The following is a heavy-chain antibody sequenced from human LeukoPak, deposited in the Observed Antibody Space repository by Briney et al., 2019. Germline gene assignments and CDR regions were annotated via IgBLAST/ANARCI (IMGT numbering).Heavy chain of an antibody. V-gene: IGHV4-61*02. D-gene: IGHD1-26*01. CDR3: ARSFSEKYYFES. J-gene: IGHJ4*02. CDR1: GDSISRGRYY. Sequence: SETLSLTCTVSGDSISRGRYYWSWVRQPAGKELEWIGRIYASGKTDYNPYTPSLKSRVAMSLDTSKNQVSLCLTSVTAADTAMYFCARSFSEKYYFESWGQGTLVTVSS. CDR2: IYASGKT.